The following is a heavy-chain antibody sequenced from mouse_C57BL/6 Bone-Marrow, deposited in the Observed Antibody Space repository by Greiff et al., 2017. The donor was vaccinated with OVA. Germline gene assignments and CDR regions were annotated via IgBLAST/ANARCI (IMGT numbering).Heavy chain of an antibody. CDR2: IHPNSGST. J-gene: IGHJ2*01. Sequence: QVQLQQPGAELVKPGASVKLSCKASGYTFTSYWMHWVKQRPGQGLEWIGMIHPNSGSTNYNEKFKSKATLTVDKSSSTAYMQLSSLTSEDSAVYYCARYVGYYEHFDDWGQGTTLTVSS. CDR3: ARYVGYYEHFDD. D-gene: IGHD2-3*01. V-gene: IGHV1-64*01. CDR1: GYTFTSYW.